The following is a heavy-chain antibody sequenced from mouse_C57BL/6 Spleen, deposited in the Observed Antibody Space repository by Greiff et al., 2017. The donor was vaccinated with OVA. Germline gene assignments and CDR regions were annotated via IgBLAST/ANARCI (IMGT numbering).Heavy chain of an antibody. Sequence: DVKLVESGTGLVKPGGSLKLSCAASGYTFTSYSMYWVRQTPEKRLEWIATINPRSSYTYYPDNVKSRFTITRDNAKNTLYLQMSNLKSEDTAVYYCAREESDVNNNYYAMDYWGQGTSVTVSS. CDR3: AREESDVNNNYYAMDY. CDR1: GYTFTSYS. J-gene: IGHJ4*01. CDR2: INPRSSYT. V-gene: IGHV5-4*01.